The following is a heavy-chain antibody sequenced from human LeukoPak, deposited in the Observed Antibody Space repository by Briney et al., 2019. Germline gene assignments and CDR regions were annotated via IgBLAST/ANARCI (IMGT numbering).Heavy chain of an antibody. Sequence: GRSLRLSCAASGFTFDDYAMHWVRQAPGKGLEWVSGISWNSGSIGYADSVKGRFTISRDNAKNSLYLQMNSLRAEDTALYYCAKESHGFDYWGQGSLVTVSS. CDR1: GFTFDDYA. V-gene: IGHV3-9*01. CDR3: AKESHGFDY. J-gene: IGHJ4*02. CDR2: ISWNSGSI.